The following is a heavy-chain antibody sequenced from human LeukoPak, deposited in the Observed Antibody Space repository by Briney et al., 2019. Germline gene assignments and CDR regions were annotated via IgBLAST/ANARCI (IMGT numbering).Heavy chain of an antibody. Sequence: GGSLRLSCAASGFTFNNYAMNWVRQAPGKGLEWVSSISGGGETTYYADSAKGRFTISRDNSQNTLYLQMNSLGAEDTAVYYCSRDYAEYVGYFFFDYWGQGTLVTVSS. J-gene: IGHJ4*02. CDR3: SRDYAEYVGYFFFDY. CDR2: ISGGGETT. CDR1: GFTFNNYA. V-gene: IGHV3-23*01. D-gene: IGHD4-17*01.